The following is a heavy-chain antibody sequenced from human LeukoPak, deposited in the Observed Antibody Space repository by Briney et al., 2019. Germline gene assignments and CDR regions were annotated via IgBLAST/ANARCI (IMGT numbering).Heavy chain of an antibody. CDR3: ARASYINFDY. D-gene: IGHD5-18*01. J-gene: IGHJ4*02. CDR2: INHSGST. V-gene: IGHV4-34*01. Sequence: KPSETLSLTCAVHGGSFSGYYWSWIRQPPGKGLEWIGEINHSGSTNYNPSLKSRVTISVDTSKNQFSLKLSSVTAADTAVYYCARASYINFDYWGQGTLVTVSS. CDR1: GGSFSGYY.